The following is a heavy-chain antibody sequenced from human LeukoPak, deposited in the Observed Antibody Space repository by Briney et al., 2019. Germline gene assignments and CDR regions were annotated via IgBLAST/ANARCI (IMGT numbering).Heavy chain of an antibody. Sequence: PGGSLRLSCAASGFTFSTYWMGWVRQARGKGLEGVAKIKPDGSEKDHVDSVKGRFTISRDNAKNSLYLQLNSLRAEDTAVYYCARSRFYFDYWGQGTLVTVSS. V-gene: IGHV3-7*01. CDR1: GFTFSTYW. CDR2: IKPDGSEK. J-gene: IGHJ4*02. CDR3: ARSRFYFDY.